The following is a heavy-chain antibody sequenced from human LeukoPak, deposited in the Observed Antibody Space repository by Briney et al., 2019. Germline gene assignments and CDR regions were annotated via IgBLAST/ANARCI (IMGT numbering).Heavy chain of an antibody. Sequence: GGSLRLSCSASGFTFSSYEMNWVRQAPGKGLEWISYITGSGDTIYYADSAKGRFTISRDNAKNSLFLQMNSLTADDTAVYYCARVQERYDSSGYYYYFDYWGQGTLVTVSS. J-gene: IGHJ4*02. CDR2: ITGSGDTI. CDR1: GFTFSSYE. D-gene: IGHD3-22*01. CDR3: ARVQERYDSSGYYYYFDY. V-gene: IGHV3-48*03.